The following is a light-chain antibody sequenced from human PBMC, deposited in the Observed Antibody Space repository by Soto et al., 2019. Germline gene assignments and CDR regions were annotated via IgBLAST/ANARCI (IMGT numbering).Light chain of an antibody. J-gene: IGLJ3*02. V-gene: IGLV1-40*01. CDR2: SNI. CDR1: SSDIGAGYD. Sequence: QSVLTQAPSMSGAPGQRVTISCTGSSSDIGAGYDVHWYKQFPGTAPKLLIYSNINRPSGVPDRFSGSKSGTSASLAITGLQAEDVADYYCQSYDSSLGGSKGVFGGGTKVTVL. CDR3: QSYDSSLGGSKGV.